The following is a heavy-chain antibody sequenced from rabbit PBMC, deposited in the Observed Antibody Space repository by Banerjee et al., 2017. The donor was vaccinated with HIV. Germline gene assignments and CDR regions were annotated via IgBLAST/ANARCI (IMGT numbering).Heavy chain of an antibody. CDR3: ARGLVAGVLDL. D-gene: IGHD3-3*01. CDR1: GIDFSIYYY. CDR2: IYTISGST. Sequence: QQQLEESGGGLVKPGGTLTLTCKASGIDFSIYYYICWVRQAPGKGLELIACIYTISGSTWYASWAKGRFTISKTSSTTVTLQMTSLTAADTATYFCARGLVAGVLDLWGPGTLVTVS. V-gene: IGHV1S43*01. J-gene: IGHJ4*01.